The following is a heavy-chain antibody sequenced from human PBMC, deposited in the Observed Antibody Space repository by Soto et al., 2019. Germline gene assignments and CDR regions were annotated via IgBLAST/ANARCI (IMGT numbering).Heavy chain of an antibody. J-gene: IGHJ6*02. CDR3: ARDTITMVRGVIPDYYYGMDV. V-gene: IGHV4-4*07. Sequence: PSETLSLTCTVSGGSISSYYWSWIRQPAGKGLEWIGRIYTSGGTNYNPSLKSRVTMSVDTSKNQFSLKLSSVTAADTAVYYCARDTITMVRGVIPDYYYGMDVWGQGTTVTVSS. CDR2: IYTSGGT. D-gene: IGHD3-10*01. CDR1: GGSISSYY.